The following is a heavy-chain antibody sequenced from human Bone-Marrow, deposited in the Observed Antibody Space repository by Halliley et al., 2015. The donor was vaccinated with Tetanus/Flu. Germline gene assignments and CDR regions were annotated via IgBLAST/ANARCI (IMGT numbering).Heavy chain of an antibody. CDR1: GYTFTNHY. D-gene: IGHD3-9*01. Sequence: QLLQSGAEVKKPGASVKLSCTASGYTFTNHYIHWVRQVPGQGLEWMGIIKTDGDGTDYAQKFQGRLMLSRDTSTTTVYMELRSLRSEDTAVYYCARENDILTGKDSWGQGTLVTVSS. CDR2: IKTDGDGT. CDR3: ARENDILTGKDS. J-gene: IGHJ4*02. V-gene: IGHV1-46*01.